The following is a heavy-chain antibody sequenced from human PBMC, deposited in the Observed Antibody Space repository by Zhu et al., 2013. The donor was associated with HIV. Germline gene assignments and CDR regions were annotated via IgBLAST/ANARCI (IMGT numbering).Heavy chain of an antibody. CDR2: ITPIFATA. Sequence: QVQLVQSGAEVKKPGSSVKVSCKASGGTFSSYAISWVRQAPGQGLEWMGGITPIFATANYAQKFQGRVTITADESTSTVYMELRSLRSEDTAVYYCAKNGEWGCSTTNCYGYYYYGMDVWGQGDHGHRLL. CDR1: GGTFSSYA. CDR3: AKNGEWGCSTTNCYGYYYYGMDV. J-gene: IGHJ6*02. D-gene: IGHD2-2*01. V-gene: IGHV1-69*01.